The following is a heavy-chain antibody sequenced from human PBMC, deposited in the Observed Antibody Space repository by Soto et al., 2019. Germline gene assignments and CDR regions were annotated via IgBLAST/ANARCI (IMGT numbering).Heavy chain of an antibody. D-gene: IGHD5-18*01. CDR2: IYYSGST. J-gene: IGHJ4*02. Sequence: QVQLQESGPGLVKPSQTLSLTCTVSGGSISSGGYYWSWIRQHPGKGLEWIGYIYYSGSTYYNPSLKSRVXIXAXTSKNHFSLKLSSVTAADTAVYYCARRRGYSYGFAYWGQGTLVTVSS. CDR1: GGSISSGGYY. CDR3: ARRRGYSYGFAY. V-gene: IGHV4-31*03.